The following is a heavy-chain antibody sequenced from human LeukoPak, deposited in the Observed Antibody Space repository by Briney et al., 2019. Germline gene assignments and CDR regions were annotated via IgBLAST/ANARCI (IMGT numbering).Heavy chain of an antibody. Sequence: ASVKVSCKASGYTFTGYYMHWVRQAPGQGLEWMGWINPNSGGTNYAQKFQGRVTMTRDTSISTACMELSRLRSDDTAVYYCARVWSDCSSTSCYSRPFDPWGQGTLVTVSS. CDR1: GYTFTGYY. D-gene: IGHD2-2*01. V-gene: IGHV1-2*02. CDR3: ARVWSDCSSTSCYSRPFDP. CDR2: INPNSGGT. J-gene: IGHJ5*02.